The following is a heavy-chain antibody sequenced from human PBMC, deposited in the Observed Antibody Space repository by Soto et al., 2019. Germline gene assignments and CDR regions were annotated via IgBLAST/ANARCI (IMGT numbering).Heavy chain of an antibody. CDR2: IYHSGTT. J-gene: IGHJ4*02. D-gene: IGHD4-4*01. Sequence: SETLSLTCSVSGGSLRSGSYYWAWIRQPPGQGLEWIGYIYHSGTTVYNASLRSRVTISVDTSKNQFFLKMNAMTGADTAGYDCARYSNYRHDYWGQGTLVTVSS. CDR3: ARYSNYRHDY. CDR1: GGSLRSGSYY. V-gene: IGHV4-61*01.